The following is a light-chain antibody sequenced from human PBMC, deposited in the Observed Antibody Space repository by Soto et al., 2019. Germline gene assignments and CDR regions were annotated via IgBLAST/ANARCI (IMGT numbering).Light chain of an antibody. CDR1: QSVSSN. CDR2: GAS. Sequence: EIVMTQSPATLSVSPGERATLSCRASQSVSSNLAWYQQNPGQSPRLLIYGASTRATGIPARFSRSGSGTAFTRTTSTLKSADLEVYYCPHYNSRPHLTFGKGNMVDIK. CDR3: PHYNSRPHLT. V-gene: IGKV3-15*01. J-gene: IGKJ4*01.